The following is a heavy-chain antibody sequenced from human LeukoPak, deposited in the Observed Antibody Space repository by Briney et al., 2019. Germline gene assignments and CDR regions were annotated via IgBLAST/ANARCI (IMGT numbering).Heavy chain of an antibody. V-gene: IGHV3-48*03. J-gene: IGHJ4*02. CDR1: GFTFRSYE. CDR3: VRDGRYCSGGRCSPI. D-gene: IGHD2-15*01. Sequence: GGSLRLSCAASGFTFRSYEMNWVRQAPGKGLEWVSFISSSGSAMYYADSVKGRFTISRDNAKNSLYLQMNSLRAEDTALYYCVRDGRYCSGGRCSPIWGQGTLVTVST. CDR2: ISSSGSAM.